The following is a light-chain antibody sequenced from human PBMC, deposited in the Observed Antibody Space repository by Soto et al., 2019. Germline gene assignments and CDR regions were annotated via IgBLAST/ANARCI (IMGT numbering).Light chain of an antibody. Sequence: SVLTQPASVYGSPGQSLTISCTGTSSDIGVYNYVSWYQQHPGKAPKLMIYDVSDRPSGVSNRFSGSKSGNTASLTIFGLQAEDEADYYCASYASSNTVLFGGGTKVTVL. J-gene: IGLJ2*01. CDR3: ASYASSNTVL. V-gene: IGLV2-14*03. CDR2: DVS. CDR1: SSDIGVYNY.